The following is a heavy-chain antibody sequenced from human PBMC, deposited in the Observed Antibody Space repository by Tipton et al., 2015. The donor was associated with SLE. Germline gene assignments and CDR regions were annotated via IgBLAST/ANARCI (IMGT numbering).Heavy chain of an antibody. CDR3: ARGLLEWSDY. CDR1: GGSFSGYY. D-gene: IGHD3-3*01. J-gene: IGHJ4*02. CDR2: INHSGST. V-gene: IGHV4-34*01. Sequence: TLSLTCAVYGGSFSGYYWSWIRQPPGKGLEWIGEINHSGSTNYNPSLESRVTISVDTSKNQFSLKLSSVTAADTAVYYCARGLLEWSDYWGQGTLVTVSS.